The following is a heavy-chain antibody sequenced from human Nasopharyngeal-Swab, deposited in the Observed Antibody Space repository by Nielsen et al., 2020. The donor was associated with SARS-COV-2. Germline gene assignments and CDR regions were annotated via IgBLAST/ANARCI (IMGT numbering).Heavy chain of an antibody. CDR2: ISSSSSTI. CDR3: ARDSYYYDSSGYLTTDAFDI. D-gene: IGHD3-22*01. V-gene: IGHV3-48*04. Sequence: GESLKISCAASGFTFSSYSMNWVRQAPGKGLEWVSYISSSSSTIYYADSVKGRFTISRDNAKNLLYLQMNSLRAEDTAVYYCARDSYYYDSSGYLTTDAFDIWGQGTMVTVSS. CDR1: GFTFSSYS. J-gene: IGHJ3*02.